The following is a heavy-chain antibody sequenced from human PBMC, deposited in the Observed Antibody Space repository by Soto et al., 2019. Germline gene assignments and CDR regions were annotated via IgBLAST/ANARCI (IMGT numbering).Heavy chain of an antibody. D-gene: IGHD6-13*01. CDR1: GGSISSSSYC. CDR2: IDYSGST. J-gene: IGHJ5*02. V-gene: IGHV4-39*01. CDR3: ARRERAAGTDWWFDP. Sequence: SETLSLTCSVSGGSISSSSYCWGWIRQPPGKGLEWIGTIDYSGSTYYTPSLKSRDNISEDTSKNQLSLKLRSVTAADTAVYYCARRERAAGTDWWFDPWGQGTLVTVS.